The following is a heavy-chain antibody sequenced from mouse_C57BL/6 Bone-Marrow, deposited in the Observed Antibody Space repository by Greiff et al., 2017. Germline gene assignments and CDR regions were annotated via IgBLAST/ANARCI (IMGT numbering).Heavy chain of an antibody. Sequence: QVQLQQPGAELVRPGSSVKLSCKASGYTFTSYWMDWVKQRPGQGLEWIGNIYPSDSETHYTQKFKDKATLTVDKSSSTAYMQLSSLSSEDSTVYYCARGDYYVSSYGAMDYWGQGTSVTVSS. CDR1: GYTFTSYW. D-gene: IGHD1-1*01. J-gene: IGHJ4*01. V-gene: IGHV1-61*01. CDR2: IYPSDSET. CDR3: ARGDYYVSSYGAMDY.